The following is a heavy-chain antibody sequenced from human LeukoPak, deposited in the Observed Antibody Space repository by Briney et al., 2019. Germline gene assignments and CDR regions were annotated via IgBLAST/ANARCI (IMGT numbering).Heavy chain of an antibody. J-gene: IGHJ4*02. D-gene: IGHD2-15*01. Sequence: GGSLRLSCTASGFIFSRYGMHWVRQAPGKGLEWVALIRFDGSNRYYADSVKGRFPISRDNGKNTLYLQMHSLRAEDTSVYYCARDLGSHFDFWGQGTLVTVSS. V-gene: IGHV3-33*08. CDR2: IRFDGSNR. CDR1: GFIFSRYG. CDR3: ARDLGSHFDF.